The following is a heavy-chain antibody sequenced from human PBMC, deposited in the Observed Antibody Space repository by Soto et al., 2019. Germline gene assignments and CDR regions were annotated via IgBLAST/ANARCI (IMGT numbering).Heavy chain of an antibody. CDR3: ARGGYYDSSGSRNYHYYGMNV. D-gene: IGHD3-22*01. Sequence: GTSVKVTCKASGYTFSSNGSKWVRQAPGQGLEWLGWISPYDGNTKYAQILQGRVSMTTDTSTKTAYMEVRSLRSDDTAVYYCARGGYYDSSGSRNYHYYGMNVWGQGTTVTVSS. J-gene: IGHJ6*02. V-gene: IGHV1-18*01. CDR2: ISPYDGNT. CDR1: GYTFSSNG.